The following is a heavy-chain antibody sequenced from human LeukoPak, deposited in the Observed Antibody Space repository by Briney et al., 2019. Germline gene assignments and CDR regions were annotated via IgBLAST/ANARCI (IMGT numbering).Heavy chain of an antibody. Sequence: SETLSLTCAVYGGSFSGYYWSWIRQLPGKGLEWIGEINHSGSTNYNPSLKSRVTISVDTSKNQFSLKLSSVTAADTAVYYCAIGPYSSSSFFPRENWFDPWGQGTLVTVSS. V-gene: IGHV4-34*01. D-gene: IGHD6-6*01. J-gene: IGHJ5*02. CDR3: AIGPYSSSSFFPRENWFDP. CDR1: GGSFSGYY. CDR2: INHSGST.